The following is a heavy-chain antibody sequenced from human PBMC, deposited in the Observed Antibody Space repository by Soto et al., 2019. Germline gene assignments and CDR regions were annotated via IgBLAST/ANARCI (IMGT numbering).Heavy chain of an antibody. Sequence: QVQLVESGGDVVQPGRSLRLSCAASGFTFSSIGMHWVRQAPGKGLEWVALIWSDGSKKFYTDSVKGRFTISRDNSRNTLYLQMDRLSAEDTAVYYCASDRPGRGYVLDFWGQGTLVAVSS. CDR3: ASDRPGRGYVLDF. CDR2: IWSDGSKK. CDR1: GFTFSSIG. D-gene: IGHD1-26*01. V-gene: IGHV3-33*01. J-gene: IGHJ4*02.